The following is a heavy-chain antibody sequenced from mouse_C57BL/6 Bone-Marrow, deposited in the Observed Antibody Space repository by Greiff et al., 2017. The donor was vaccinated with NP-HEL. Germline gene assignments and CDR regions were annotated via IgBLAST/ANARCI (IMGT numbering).Heavy chain of an antibody. CDR2: INPNNGGT. D-gene: IGHD1-1*01. CDR3: ARLGGYGSSFAWFAY. CDR1: GYTFTDYN. J-gene: IGHJ3*01. V-gene: IGHV1-22*01. Sequence: VQLQQSGPELVKPGASVKMSCKASGYTFTDYNMHWVKQSHGKSLEWIGYINPNNGGTSYNQKFKGKATLTVNKSSSTAYMELRSLTSEDSAVYYCARLGGYGSSFAWFAYWGQGTLVTVSA.